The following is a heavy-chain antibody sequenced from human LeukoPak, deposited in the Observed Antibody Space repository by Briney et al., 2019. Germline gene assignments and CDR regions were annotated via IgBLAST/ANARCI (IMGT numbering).Heavy chain of an antibody. CDR2: IYYSGSS. Sequence: SQTLSLTCTVSGDSISSGGYYWNWVRQHPGKGLAWIGYIYYSGSSYYTPSLQSRVTMSVDMSKNQFSLKLSSVTAADTAVYYCARASYEYGDYYFDYWGQGTLVTVSS. CDR3: ARASYEYGDYYFDY. CDR1: GDSISSGGYY. V-gene: IGHV4-31*03. D-gene: IGHD4-17*01. J-gene: IGHJ4*02.